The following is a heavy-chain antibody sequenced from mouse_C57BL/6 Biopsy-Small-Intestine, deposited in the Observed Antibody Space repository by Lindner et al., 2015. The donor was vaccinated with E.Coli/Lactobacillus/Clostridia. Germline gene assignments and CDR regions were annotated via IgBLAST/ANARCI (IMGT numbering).Heavy chain of an antibody. CDR3: ARWYYYGSSYYFDY. CDR1: GYSFTDYN. J-gene: IGHJ2*01. V-gene: IGHV1-39*01. Sequence: VQLQESGPELVKPGASVKISCKASGYSFTDYNMNWVKQSNGKSLEWIGVINPNYGTTSYNQKFKGKATLTVDQSSSTAYMQLNSLTSEDSAVYYCARWYYYGSSYYFDYWGQGTTLTVSS. D-gene: IGHD1-1*01. CDR2: INPNYGTT.